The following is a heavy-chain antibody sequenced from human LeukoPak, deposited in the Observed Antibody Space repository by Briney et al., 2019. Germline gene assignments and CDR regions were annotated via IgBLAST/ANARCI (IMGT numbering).Heavy chain of an antibody. V-gene: IGHV3-9*01. CDR2: ISWNSGSI. CDR3: AKDIEYSSSAYYYYYGMDV. CDR1: GFTFDDYA. J-gene: IGHJ6*02. D-gene: IGHD6-6*01. Sequence: GGSLRLSCAASGFTFDDYAMHWVRQAPGKGLEWVSGISWNSGSIGYADSVKGRFTISRDNAKNSPYLQMNSLRAEDTALYYCAKDIEYSSSAYYYYYGMDVWGQGTTVTVSS.